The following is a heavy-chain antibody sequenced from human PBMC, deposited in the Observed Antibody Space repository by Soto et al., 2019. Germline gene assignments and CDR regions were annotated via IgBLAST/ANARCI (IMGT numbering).Heavy chain of an antibody. CDR3: ARAYDSSGYGIPGSFDP. CDR1: GGTFSSYA. V-gene: IGHV1-69*01. CDR2: IIPIFGTA. Sequence: QVQLVQSGAEVKKPGSSVKVSCKASGGTFSSYAISWVRQAPGQGLEWMGGIIPIFGTANYAQKFQGRVTITADEATSTAYMELSSLRSEDTAVYYCARAYDSSGYGIPGSFDPWGQGTLVTVSS. D-gene: IGHD3-22*01. J-gene: IGHJ5*02.